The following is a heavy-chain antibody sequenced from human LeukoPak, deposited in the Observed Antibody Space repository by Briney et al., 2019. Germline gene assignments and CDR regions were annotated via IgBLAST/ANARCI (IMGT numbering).Heavy chain of an antibody. D-gene: IGHD3-10*01. CDR2: ISYDGSNK. J-gene: IGHJ4*02. CDR1: GFTFSSYA. Sequence: GGSLRLSCAASGFTFSSYAMHWVRQAPGKGLEWVAVISYDGSNKNYADSVKGRFTISRDNAKNTLYLQMNSLRAEDTAVYYCARGGWFIVDYWGQGTLVTVSS. CDR3: ARGGWFIVDY. V-gene: IGHV3-30*04.